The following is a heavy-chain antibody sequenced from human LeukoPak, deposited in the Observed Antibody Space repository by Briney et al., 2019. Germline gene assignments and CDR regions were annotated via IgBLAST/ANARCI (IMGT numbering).Heavy chain of an antibody. CDR3: TIDRVGCSGGSCYPYYFDN. D-gene: IGHD2-15*01. CDR1: GFTFSSYG. CDR2: IRYDGINK. J-gene: IGHJ4*02. Sequence: GGSLRLSCSASGFTFSSYGMHWVRQAPGKGLEWVAFIRYDGINKYYAHSVKGRLTISRDKSKNTLYLQMNSLRAEDTAVYYCTIDRVGCSGGSCYPYYFDNWGQGTLVTVSS. V-gene: IGHV3-30*02.